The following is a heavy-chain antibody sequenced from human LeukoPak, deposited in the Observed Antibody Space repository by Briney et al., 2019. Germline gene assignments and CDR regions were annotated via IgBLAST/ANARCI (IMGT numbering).Heavy chain of an antibody. CDR1: GFSISSGDYS. J-gene: IGHJ4*02. CDR2: MYHSGSA. V-gene: IGHV4-30-2*01. Sequence: SETLSLTCAVSGFSISSGDYSWSWIRQPPGKVLEWIGYMYHSGSAYYNPALKSRVTISVDRSKNQFSPKRSSVTAADTAVYYCARVRYCSSTSCYSRDAYFDYWGQGTLVTVSS. D-gene: IGHD2-2*02. CDR3: ARVRYCSSTSCYSRDAYFDY.